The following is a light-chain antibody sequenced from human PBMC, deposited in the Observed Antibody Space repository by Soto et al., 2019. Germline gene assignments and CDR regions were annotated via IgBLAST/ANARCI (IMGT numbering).Light chain of an antibody. CDR2: KGT. V-gene: IGLV2-23*01. CDR1: RDDVGAYNS. CDR3: CSSAPESTYV. J-gene: IGLJ1*01. Sequence: QSALAQPASVSGSPGQSITISCTGTRDDVGAYNSASWYQQLPHKAPQVILYKGTQRPSGVSSRFSGSTPGNAASLTISGLQADDEADYFCCSSAPESTYVFGTGTKVTV.